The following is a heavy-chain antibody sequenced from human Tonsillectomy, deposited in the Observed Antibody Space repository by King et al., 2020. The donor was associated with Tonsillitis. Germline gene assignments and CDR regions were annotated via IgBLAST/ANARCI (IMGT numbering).Heavy chain of an antibody. CDR2: LYSIDTTT. CDR1: GFTFSSYA. D-gene: IGHD1-26*01. CDR3: AKGPGASPIR. Sequence: DVQLVESGGGLVQPGGSLRLSCAASGFTFSSYAMSWVRQAPGKGLEWVSVLYSIDTTTYYADSVKGRFTISRDNSKSTLYLQMNRLRAEDTAIDYCAKGPGASPIRWGQGTLVTVSS. V-gene: IGHV3-23*03. J-gene: IGHJ4*02.